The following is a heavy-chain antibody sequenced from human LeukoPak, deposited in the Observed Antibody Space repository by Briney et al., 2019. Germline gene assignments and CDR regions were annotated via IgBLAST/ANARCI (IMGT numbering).Heavy chain of an antibody. D-gene: IGHD3-9*01. V-gene: IGHV5-51*01. Sequence: GESLKISCKGSGYSFSSYWIGWVRQMPGKGLEWMGIIYPGDSDTRYSPSFHGQVTISADKSISTAYLQWSSLKASDTAMYYCASFLHQLRYFDWLFEIDYWGQGTLVTVSS. CDR1: GYSFSSYW. J-gene: IGHJ4*02. CDR3: ASFLHQLRYFDWLFEIDY. CDR2: IYPGDSDT.